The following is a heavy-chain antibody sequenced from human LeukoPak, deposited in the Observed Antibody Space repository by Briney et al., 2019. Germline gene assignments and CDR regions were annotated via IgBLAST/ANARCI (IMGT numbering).Heavy chain of an antibody. CDR1: GFTFSSYE. J-gene: IGHJ6*03. D-gene: IGHD4-11*01. CDR3: ARAVDDYSNYWGQTFFYYDYYMDV. Sequence: PGGSLRLSCAASGFTFSSYEMNWVRQAPGKGLEWVSYISSSGSTIYYADSVKGRFTISRDNAKNSLYLQMNSLRAEDTAVYYCARAVDDYSNYWGQTFFYYDYYMDVWGKGTTVTVSS. V-gene: IGHV3-48*03. CDR2: ISSSGSTI.